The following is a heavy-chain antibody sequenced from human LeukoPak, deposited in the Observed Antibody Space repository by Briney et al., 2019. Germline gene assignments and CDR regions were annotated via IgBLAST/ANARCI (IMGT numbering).Heavy chain of an antibody. CDR3: ARWGYSSGWYYYYGMDV. V-gene: IGHV3-7*03. D-gene: IGHD6-19*01. J-gene: IGHJ6*02. CDR2: IKQDGSEK. CDR1: GFTFSSYW. Sequence: GGSLRLSCAASGFTFSSYWMSWVRQAPGKGLEWVANIKQDGSEKYYVDSVKGRFTISRDNAKNSLYLQMNSLRAEDTAVYYCARWGYSSGWYYYYGMDVRGQGTTVTVSS.